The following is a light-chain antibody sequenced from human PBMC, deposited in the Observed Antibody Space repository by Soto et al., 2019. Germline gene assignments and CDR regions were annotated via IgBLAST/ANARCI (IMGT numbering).Light chain of an antibody. CDR2: GNS. Sequence: QSVLTQPPSVSGAPGQRVTISCTGSSSNIGAGFDVHWYQQLPGTAPKLLIHGNSNRPSGVPDRFSGSKSGTSASLAITGLQAEDEADYYCQSYDSSLSGGVFGGGTKLTV. J-gene: IGLJ2*01. CDR3: QSYDSSLSGGV. CDR1: SSNIGAGFD. V-gene: IGLV1-40*01.